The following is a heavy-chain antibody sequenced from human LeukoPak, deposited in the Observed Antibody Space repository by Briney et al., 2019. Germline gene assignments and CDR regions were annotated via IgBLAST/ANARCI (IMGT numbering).Heavy chain of an antibody. J-gene: IGHJ4*02. Sequence: KPSETLSLTCTVSGGSISSDSYYWGWIRQPPGKGLEWIGSIYYGGSIYYNPSLKSRVTISVDTSKTQFSLKLSSVTAADTAVYYCARLGSSGWGGYWGQGTLITAS. CDR1: GGSISSDSYY. CDR2: IYYGGSI. V-gene: IGHV4-39*01. CDR3: ARLGSSGWGGY. D-gene: IGHD6-19*01.